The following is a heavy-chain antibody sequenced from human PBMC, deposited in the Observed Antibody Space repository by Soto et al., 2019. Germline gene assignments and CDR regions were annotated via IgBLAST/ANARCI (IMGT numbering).Heavy chain of an antibody. Sequence: GGSLRLSCAASGFTFSSYGMHWVRPAPGKGLEWVAVISYDGSNKYYADSVKGRFTISRDNSKNTLYLQMNSLRAEDTAVYYCAKDLEVVITDAFDIWGQGTMVTVSS. CDR1: GFTFSSYG. J-gene: IGHJ3*02. CDR2: ISYDGSNK. CDR3: AKDLEVVITDAFDI. V-gene: IGHV3-30*18. D-gene: IGHD3-22*01.